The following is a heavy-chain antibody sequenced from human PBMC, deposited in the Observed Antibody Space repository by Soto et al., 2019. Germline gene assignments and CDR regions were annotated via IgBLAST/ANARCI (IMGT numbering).Heavy chain of an antibody. CDR3: ARILIRWYDAFDI. J-gene: IGHJ3*02. CDR1: GYTFTSYA. Sequence: ASVKVSCKASGYTFTSYAMHWVRQAPGQRLEWMGWINAGNGNTKYSQKFQGRVTITRETSESTAYMELSSLRSEDTAVYYCARILIRWYDAFDICGQGTMVTV. V-gene: IGHV1-3*01. D-gene: IGHD2-15*01. CDR2: INAGNGNT.